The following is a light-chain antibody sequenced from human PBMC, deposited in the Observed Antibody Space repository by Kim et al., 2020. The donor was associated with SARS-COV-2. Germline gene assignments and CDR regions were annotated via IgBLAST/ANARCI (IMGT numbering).Light chain of an antibody. V-gene: IGLV3-1*01. CDR2: QDS. CDR3: QAWDSSTDQWV. CDR1: KLGDKY. J-gene: IGLJ3*02. Sequence: SYELTQPPSVSVSPGQTASITCSGDKLGDKYACWYQQKPGQSPVLVIYQDSKRPSGIPERFSGSNSGNTATLTISGTQAMDEADYYCQAWDSSTDQWVFG.